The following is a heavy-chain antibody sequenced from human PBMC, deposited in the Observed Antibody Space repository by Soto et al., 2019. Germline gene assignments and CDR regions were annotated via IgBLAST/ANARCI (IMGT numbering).Heavy chain of an antibody. Sequence: VKGSCKGSGYAFSSDGVSWRLQAPGQGLEWMGWISAYNGNTNYAQKLQGRVTMTTDTSTSTAYMELRSLRSDDTAVYYCGRDKVEGSGRYNVAFDIWGEATIVTVSS. CDR2: ISAYNGNT. D-gene: IGHD6-19*01. CDR1: GYAFSSDG. J-gene: IGHJ3*02. CDR3: GRDKVEGSGRYNVAFDI. V-gene: IGHV1-18*01.